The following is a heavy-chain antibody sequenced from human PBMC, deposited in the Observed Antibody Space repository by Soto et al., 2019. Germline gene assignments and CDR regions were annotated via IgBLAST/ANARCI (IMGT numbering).Heavy chain of an antibody. Sequence: QVQLVQSGADVKRPGSSVKVSCEASGGTFSTYAISWVRQAPGQGLEWMGGIITIFDIANYAQKFQGRVTITANEPTNTAYMELSSLRSDDTAVYYCARGSGMATMKGYYSYTVDVWGQGTTVTVSS. CDR3: ARGSGMATMKGYYSYTVDV. D-gene: IGHD3-10*01. V-gene: IGHV1-69*01. CDR2: IITIFDIA. CDR1: GGTFSTYA. J-gene: IGHJ6*02.